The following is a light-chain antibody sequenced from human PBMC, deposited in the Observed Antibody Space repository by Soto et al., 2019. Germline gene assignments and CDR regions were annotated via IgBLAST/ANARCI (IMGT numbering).Light chain of an antibody. CDR1: PSVGFTF. V-gene: IGKV3-20*01. CDR2: AAS. J-gene: IGKJ4*01. Sequence: EIVLTQSPGTLYLSPGERATLSCRASPSVGFTFITWYQQIPGQAPRLLISAASSRASGIPDRFSGSGSGTDFTHTISRLEPEDYAGDDCHQYGNSPPTVGGGTKVEIK. CDR3: HQYGNSPPT.